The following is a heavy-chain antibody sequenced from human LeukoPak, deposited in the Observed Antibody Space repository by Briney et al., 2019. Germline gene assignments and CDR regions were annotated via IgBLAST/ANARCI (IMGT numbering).Heavy chain of an antibody. CDR2: IIPILGIA. J-gene: IGHJ3*02. D-gene: IGHD3-10*01. CDR1: GGTFSSYA. Sequence: SVKVSCKASGGTFSSYAISWVRQAPGQGLEWMGRIIPILGIANYAQKFQGRVTITADKSTSTAYMELSSLRSEDTAVYYCARGTMVRGDWAFDIWGQGTMVTVSS. CDR3: ARGTMVRGDWAFDI. V-gene: IGHV1-69*04.